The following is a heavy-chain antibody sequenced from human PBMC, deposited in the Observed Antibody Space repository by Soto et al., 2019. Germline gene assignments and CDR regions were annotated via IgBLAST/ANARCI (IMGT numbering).Heavy chain of an antibody. V-gene: IGHV3-66*01. CDR1: GFTVSSNY. CDR3: ARVRYSSRWSQSDGMDV. D-gene: IGHD6-13*01. J-gene: IGHJ6*02. Sequence: EVQLVESGGGLVQPGGSLRLSCAASGFTVSSNYMSWVRQAPGRGLEWVSVIYSGGSTYYADSVKGRFTISRDNSKNTXYLQMNSLRAEDTAVYYWARVRYSSRWSQSDGMDVWGQGTTVTVSS. CDR2: IYSGGST.